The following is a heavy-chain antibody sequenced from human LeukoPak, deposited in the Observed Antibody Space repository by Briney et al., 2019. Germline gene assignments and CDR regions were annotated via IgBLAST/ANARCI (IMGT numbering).Heavy chain of an antibody. J-gene: IGHJ6*03. CDR3: AKGVWYSSPSYMDV. V-gene: IGHV3-23*01. CDR1: GFTFSSYA. CDR2: ITTNGVGT. D-gene: IGHD6-6*01. Sequence: GGSLRLSCAASGFTFSSYAMSWVRQAPGKGLEWVSAITTNGVGTYYADSVKGRFTISRDNSKSTLYLQMNSLRAEDTAVYYCAKGVWYSSPSYMDVWGKGTTVTVSS.